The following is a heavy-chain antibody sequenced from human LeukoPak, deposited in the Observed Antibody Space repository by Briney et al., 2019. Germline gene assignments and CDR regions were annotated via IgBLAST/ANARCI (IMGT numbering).Heavy chain of an antibody. V-gene: IGHV3-9*01. D-gene: IGHD3-3*01. J-gene: IGHJ6*02. Sequence: GGSLRLSCAASGFTFDDYAMHWVRQAPGKGLERVSGISWNSGDIGYADSVKGRFTISRDNAKNSLYLQMNSLRAEDTALYYCAKSQSYDFWRGYMDVWGQGTTVTVSS. CDR3: AKSQSYDFWRGYMDV. CDR2: ISWNSGDI. CDR1: GFTFDDYA.